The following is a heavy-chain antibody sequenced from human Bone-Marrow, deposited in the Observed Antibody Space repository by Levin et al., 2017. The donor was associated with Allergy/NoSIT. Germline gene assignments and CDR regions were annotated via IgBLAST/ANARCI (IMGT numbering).Heavy chain of an antibody. Sequence: QTGGSLRLSCAASGFTFSSSAMHWVRQASGKGLEWVGRIRSKDNTYETAYAESVKGRFTISRDDSKNTAYLQMNSLKTEDTAVYYCTRGGFNSYSYGMDVWGQGTTVTVSS. CDR1: GFTFSSSA. CDR2: IRSKDNTYET. J-gene: IGHJ6*02. D-gene: IGHD5-24*01. CDR3: TRGGFNSYSYGMDV. V-gene: IGHV3-73*01.